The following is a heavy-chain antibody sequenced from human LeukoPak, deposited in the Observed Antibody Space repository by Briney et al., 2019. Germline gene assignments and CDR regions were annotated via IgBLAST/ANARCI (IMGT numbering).Heavy chain of an antibody. V-gene: IGHV3-9*01. D-gene: IGHD6-13*01. CDR2: ISWNSGSI. CDR1: GFTFDDYA. J-gene: IGHJ3*02. CDR3: AKDLTLAAAGAFDI. Sequence: GGSLRLSCAASGFTFDDYAMRWVRQAPGKGLEWVSGISWNSGSIGYADSVKGRFTISRDNAKNSLYLQMNSLRAEDTALYYCAKDLTLAAAGAFDIWGQGTMVTVSS.